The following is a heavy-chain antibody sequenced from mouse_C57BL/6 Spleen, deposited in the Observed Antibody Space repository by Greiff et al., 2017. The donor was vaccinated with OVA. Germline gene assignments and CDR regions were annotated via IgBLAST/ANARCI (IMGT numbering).Heavy chain of an antibody. D-gene: IGHD1-1*01. CDR2: ISDGGSYT. CDR3: ARAGYYGSSPWFAY. CDR1: GFTFSSYA. J-gene: IGHJ3*01. Sequence: DVMLVESGGGLVKPGGSLKLSCAASGFTFSSYAMSWVRQTPEKRLEWVATISDGGSYTYYPGNVKGRFTISRDNAKNNLYLQMSHLKSEDTAMYYCARAGYYGSSPWFAYWGQGTLVTVSA. V-gene: IGHV5-4*03.